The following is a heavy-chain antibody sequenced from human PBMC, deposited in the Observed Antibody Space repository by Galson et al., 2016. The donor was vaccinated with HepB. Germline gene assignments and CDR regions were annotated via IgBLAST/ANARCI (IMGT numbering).Heavy chain of an antibody. CDR2: VNWNARSI. CDR3: ARETGYCSADSCLSNFDN. J-gene: IGHJ4*02. CDR1: GFRLEDYA. V-gene: IGHV3-9*01. Sequence: SLRLSCAASGFRLEDYAMHWVRQAPGKGLEWVSSVNWNARSIAYADSVQGRFTISRDNAKRSLSLQMNSLRAEDTAVYYCARETGYCSADSCLSNFDNWGQGTLVTVSS. D-gene: IGHD2-15*01.